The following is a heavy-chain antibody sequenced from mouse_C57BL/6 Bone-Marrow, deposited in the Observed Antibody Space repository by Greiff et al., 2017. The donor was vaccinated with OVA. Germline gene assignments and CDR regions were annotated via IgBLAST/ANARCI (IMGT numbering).Heavy chain of an antibody. D-gene: IGHD2-3*01. CDR1: GYTFTSYW. CDR2: IHPNSGST. V-gene: IGHV1-64*01. J-gene: IGHJ3*01. CDR3: ARGPRDGYLWFAY. Sequence: QVQLQQPGAELVKPGASVKLSCKASGYTFTSYWMHWVKQRPGQGLEWIGMIHPNSGSTNYNEKFKSKATLTVDKSSSTAYMQLSSLTSEDSAVYYCARGPRDGYLWFAYWGQGTLVTVSA.